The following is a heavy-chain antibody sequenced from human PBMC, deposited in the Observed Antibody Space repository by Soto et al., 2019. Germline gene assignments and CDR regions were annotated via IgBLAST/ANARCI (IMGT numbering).Heavy chain of an antibody. D-gene: IGHD3-10*01. CDR2: VHDSWGS. J-gene: IGHJ6*02. CDR1: GGSISSYY. Sequence: QVPLQESGPGLVKPSETLSLSCTVSGGSISSYYWSWIRQTPGKGLEWIGYVHDSWGSNYNPSLQSRVAISLDTSKSQFSLKLTSVTATDTAVYYCAREGFGALHGLVHVWGQGTTVTVSS. CDR3: AREGFGALHGLVHV. V-gene: IGHV4-59*12.